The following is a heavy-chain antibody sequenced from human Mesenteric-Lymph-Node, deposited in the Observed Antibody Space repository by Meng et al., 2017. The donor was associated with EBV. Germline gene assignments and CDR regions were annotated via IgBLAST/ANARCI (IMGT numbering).Heavy chain of an antibody. Sequence: QVSLVQSGSELKKPGASVKVSCKASGYTFTGYAMNWVRQAPGQGLEWMGWINTNTGNPTYAQGFTGRFVFSFDTSVSTAYLQISGLKAEDTAVYYCAKEGYRGSLPNWFDPWGQGTLVTVSS. J-gene: IGHJ5*02. CDR1: GYTFTGYA. V-gene: IGHV7-4-1*01. D-gene: IGHD1-26*01. CDR2: INTNTGNP. CDR3: AKEGYRGSLPNWFDP.